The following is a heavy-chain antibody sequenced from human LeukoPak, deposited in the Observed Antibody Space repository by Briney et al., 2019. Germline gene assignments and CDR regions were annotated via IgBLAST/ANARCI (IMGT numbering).Heavy chain of an antibody. CDR3: ARGVEPLAANTLAY. CDR1: GLTVITND. D-gene: IGHD1-14*01. V-gene: IGHV3-53*01. CDR2: LYSDGNT. J-gene: IGHJ4*02. Sequence: PGGSLRLSCAASGLTVITNDMTWVRQAPGKGLECVSVLYSDGNTKYADSVQGRFTISRDNSKNTLYLEMNSLSPDDTAVYYCARGVEPLAANTLAYWGQGTLVTVSS.